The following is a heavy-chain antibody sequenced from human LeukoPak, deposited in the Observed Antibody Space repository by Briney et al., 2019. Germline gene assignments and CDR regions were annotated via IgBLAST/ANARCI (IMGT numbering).Heavy chain of an antibody. J-gene: IGHJ3*02. CDR1: GGSISSYY. CDR3: AAGEVVVVAATPGVGAFDI. Sequence: SETLSLTCTVSGGSISSYYWSWIRQPPGKGLEWIGYIYYSGSTNYNPSLKSRVTISVDTSKNQFSLKLSSVTAADTAVYYCAAGEVVVVAATPGVGAFDIWGQGTMVTVSS. D-gene: IGHD2-15*01. V-gene: IGHV4-59*08. CDR2: IYYSGST.